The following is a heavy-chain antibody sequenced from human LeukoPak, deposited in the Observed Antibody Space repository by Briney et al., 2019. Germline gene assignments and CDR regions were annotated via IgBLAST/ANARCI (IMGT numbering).Heavy chain of an antibody. CDR3: ARAKFYSGSPTGWPDY. V-gene: IGHV3-48*04. CDR1: GFTFSSYS. CDR2: ISSSSSTI. Sequence: PGGSLRLSCAASGFTFSSYSMNWVRQAPGKGLEWVSYISSSSSTICYADSVKGRFTISRDNAKNSLYLQMNSLRAEDTAVYYFARAKFYSGSPTGWPDYGGQETLVTVSS. J-gene: IGHJ4*02. D-gene: IGHD1-26*01.